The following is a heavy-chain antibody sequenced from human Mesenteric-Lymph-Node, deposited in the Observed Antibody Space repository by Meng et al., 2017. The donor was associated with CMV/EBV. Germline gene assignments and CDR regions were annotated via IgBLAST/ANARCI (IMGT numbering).Heavy chain of an antibody. CDR2: IWYDGSNK. CDR3: AKALRGCSSTSCYTSDYYYYGMDV. CDR1: GFTFSSYG. V-gene: IGHV3-33*06. D-gene: IGHD2-2*02. J-gene: IGHJ6*02. Sequence: GGSLRLSCAASGFTFSSYGMHWVRQAPGKGLEWVAVIWYDGSNKYYADSMKGRFTISRDNSKITLYLQMNSLRAEDTAVYYCAKALRGCSSTSCYTSDYYYYGMDVWGQGTTVTVSS.